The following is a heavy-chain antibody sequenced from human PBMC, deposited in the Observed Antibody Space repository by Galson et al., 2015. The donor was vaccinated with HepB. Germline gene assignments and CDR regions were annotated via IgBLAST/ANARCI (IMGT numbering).Heavy chain of an antibody. J-gene: IGHJ4*02. CDR1: GFTFSNYW. CDR2: IKEDGSEK. Sequence: SLRLSCAVSGFTFSNYWMSWVRQAPGKGLERVANIKEDGSEKHYVDSVKGRFTISRDNAKNSLYLQMDTVRVEDTAVYYCGSFGSYFGKWGQGTLVTVSS. CDR3: GSFGSYFGK. V-gene: IGHV3-7*01. D-gene: IGHD1-26*01.